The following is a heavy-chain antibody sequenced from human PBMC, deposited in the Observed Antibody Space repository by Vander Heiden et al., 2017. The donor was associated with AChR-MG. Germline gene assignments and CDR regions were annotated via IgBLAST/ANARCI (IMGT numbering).Heavy chain of an antibody. J-gene: IGHJ6*02. CDR3: ARSGRDGYSYGYGYYYYGMDV. CDR1: GGTFSSYA. Sequence: QVQLVQSGAEVKKPGSSVKASCKASGGTFSSYAISWVRQAPGQGLEWMGGIIPIFGTANYAQKFQGRVTITADESTSTAYMELSSLRSEDTAVYYCARSGRDGYSYGYGYYYYGMDVWGQGTTVTVSS. CDR2: IIPIFGTA. D-gene: IGHD5-18*01. V-gene: IGHV1-69*01.